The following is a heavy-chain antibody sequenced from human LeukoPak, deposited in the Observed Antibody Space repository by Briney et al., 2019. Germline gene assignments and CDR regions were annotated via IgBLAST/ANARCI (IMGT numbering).Heavy chain of an antibody. CDR1: GGSLSSGDYY. CDR2: IYYSGST. CDR3: ARAMITGGGDDHSWFDP. J-gene: IGHJ5*02. V-gene: IGHV4-30-4*01. D-gene: IGHD3-16*01. Sequence: SETLSLTCTVSGGSLSSGDYYWSWIRQPPGKGLEWIGYIYYSGSTYYNPSLKSRVTISVDTSKNQFSLKLSSVTAADTAVYYCARAMITGGGDDHSWFDPWGQGTLVTVSS.